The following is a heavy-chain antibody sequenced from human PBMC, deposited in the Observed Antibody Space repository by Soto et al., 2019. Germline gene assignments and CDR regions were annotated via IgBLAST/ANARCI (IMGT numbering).Heavy chain of an antibody. CDR3: ASEVYDSRGYYLFDL. Sequence: QMEMIESGGGVVQPGRSLRLSCVVSGFTFGDYGMHWIRQAPGKGPEWVAVIWYDGSQKYYGDSVKGRFSISRDDSKNNLYLDMNDLRTDDTAVYYCASEVYDSRGYYLFDLWGRGTLVAVSS. CDR1: GFTFGDYG. D-gene: IGHD3-22*01. CDR2: IWYDGSQK. V-gene: IGHV3-33*01. J-gene: IGHJ2*01.